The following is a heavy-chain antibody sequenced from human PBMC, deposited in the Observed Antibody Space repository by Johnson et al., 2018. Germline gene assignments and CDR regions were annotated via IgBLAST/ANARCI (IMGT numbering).Heavy chain of an antibody. V-gene: IGHV3-30*04. CDR2: ISYDGNTK. CDR1: RFTFRSYP. Sequence: QVKLVQSGGGVVQPGRSXRLSCAASRFTFRSYPMHWVRQAPGKGLEWVAFISYDGNTKKSVDSVKGRFTISRDNVMRSVHLQMNSLRVDDTALYYCTRRAAGDTRTFNCWGQGTLVTVSS. J-gene: IGHJ4*02. CDR3: TRRAAGDTRTFNC. D-gene: IGHD6-25*01.